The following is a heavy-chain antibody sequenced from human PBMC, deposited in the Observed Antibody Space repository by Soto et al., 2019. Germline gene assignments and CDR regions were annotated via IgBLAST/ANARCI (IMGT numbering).Heavy chain of an antibody. D-gene: IGHD6-6*01. CDR3: ARDNKDSSSSDY. J-gene: IGHJ4*02. V-gene: IGHV3-21*01. CDR1: GFTFSSYS. CDR2: ISSSSSYI. Sequence: GGSLRLSCAASGFTFSSYSMNWVRQAPGKGLEWVSSISSSSSYIYYADSVKGRFTISRDNAKNSLYLQMNSLRAEDTAVYYCARDNKDSSSSDYWGQGTLVTVSS.